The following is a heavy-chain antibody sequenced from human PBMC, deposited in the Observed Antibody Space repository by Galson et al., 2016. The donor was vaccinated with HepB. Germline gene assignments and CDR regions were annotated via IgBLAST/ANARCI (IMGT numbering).Heavy chain of an antibody. CDR1: GGSISSGSISNSSYY. Sequence: SETLSLTCTVSGGSISSGSISNSSYYWGWIRQPPGKGLEWIGSIYYTGSTYYNPSLKRRVTISVDTSKNQFSLKQNSVTAADTDVYYCARLRWELSPRFDPWGQGTLVTVSS. CDR2: IYYTGST. V-gene: IGHV4-39*01. D-gene: IGHD1-26*01. J-gene: IGHJ5*02. CDR3: ARLRWELSPRFDP.